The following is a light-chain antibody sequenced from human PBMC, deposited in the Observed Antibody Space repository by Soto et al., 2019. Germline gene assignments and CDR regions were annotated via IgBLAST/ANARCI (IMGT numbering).Light chain of an antibody. J-gene: IGKJ1*01. Sequence: EVVMTQSPAILSVSPGERATLSCRASQSVGINVAWYQQKPGQAPRLLIYGVSNRATGIPDRFSGSGSGTDFTLTISRLEPEDFAVYYCQQYGTSPRTFGQGTKVDIK. CDR1: QSVGIN. V-gene: IGKV3-20*01. CDR2: GVS. CDR3: QQYGTSPRT.